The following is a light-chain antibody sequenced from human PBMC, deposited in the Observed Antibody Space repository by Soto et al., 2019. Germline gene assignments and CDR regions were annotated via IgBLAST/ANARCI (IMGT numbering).Light chain of an antibody. Sequence: DIQLTQSPSFLSASVGDRVTITCRAGQGISSYLAWYEQKPGKAPKLLIYAASTLQSGVPSRFSGSGTGTEFPLTIRSLQPEDFATYYCQQLNSYPQTFGGGTKVEIK. CDR2: AAS. V-gene: IGKV1-9*01. CDR1: QGISSY. CDR3: QQLNSYPQT. J-gene: IGKJ4*01.